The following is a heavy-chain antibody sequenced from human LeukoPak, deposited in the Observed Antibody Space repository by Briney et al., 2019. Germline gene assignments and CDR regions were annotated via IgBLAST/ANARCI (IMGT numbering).Heavy chain of an antibody. V-gene: IGHV1-2*02. D-gene: IGHD1-1*01. CDR1: GYTFTGYY. CDR2: INPSSGGT. CDR3: ASLFSKYNFGYPPTDY. J-gene: IGHJ4*02. Sequence: AASVKVSCKASGYTFTGYYMHWVRQAPGQGLEWMGWINPSSGGTNYAPKFQGRVTMTRDTSISTAYMELSRLRSDDTAVYCCASLFSKYNFGYPPTDYWGQGTLVTVSS.